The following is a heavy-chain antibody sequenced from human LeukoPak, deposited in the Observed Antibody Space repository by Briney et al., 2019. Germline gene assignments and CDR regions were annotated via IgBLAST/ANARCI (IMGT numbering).Heavy chain of an antibody. CDR1: GASITNSH. Sequence: SETLSLTCTVSGASITNSHWSWIRQPPGKGLEWIAFVHDSESTNYNPSLKSRVSISLDTSKHEVSLWLPSVTAADTDMYFCARGDASGRPGIGFDFWGQGTLVTVSS. J-gene: IGHJ4*02. D-gene: IGHD1-26*01. CDR2: VHDSEST. CDR3: ARGDASGRPGIGFDF. V-gene: IGHV4-59*01.